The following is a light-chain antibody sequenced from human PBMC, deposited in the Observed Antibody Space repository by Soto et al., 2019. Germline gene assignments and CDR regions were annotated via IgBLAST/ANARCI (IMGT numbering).Light chain of an antibody. V-gene: IGLV2-11*01. Sequence: QSALTQPRSVSGSPGQSVTISCTGTSSDVGGYNYVSWYQQHPGNAPKLMIYDVDKRPSGVPDHFSGSKSGNTASLTISGLQAGDEADYYCCSYAGSYTYVFGTGTQLTVL. CDR3: CSYAGSYTYV. CDR2: DVD. CDR1: SSDVGGYNY. J-gene: IGLJ1*01.